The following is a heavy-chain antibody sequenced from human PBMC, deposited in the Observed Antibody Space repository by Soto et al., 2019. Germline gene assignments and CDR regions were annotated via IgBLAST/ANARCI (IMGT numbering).Heavy chain of an antibody. CDR1: GGTFRSYD. J-gene: IGHJ4*02. D-gene: IGHD2-15*01. Sequence: QLVQSGAEVKKPGSSVKVSCKGSGGTFRSYDVSWVRQAPGQGLEWVGGIIPISGTPNYAQKFQGRVTITADASRSTAYMELSSLRSEDTAVYYCARRTGGGSLDYWGQGTLVSVSS. CDR3: ARRTGGGSLDY. V-gene: IGHV1-69*01. CDR2: IIPISGTP.